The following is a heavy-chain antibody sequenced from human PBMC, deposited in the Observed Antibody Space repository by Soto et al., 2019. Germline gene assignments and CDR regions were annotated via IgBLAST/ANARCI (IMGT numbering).Heavy chain of an antibody. J-gene: IGHJ4*02. D-gene: IGHD5-12*01. CDR3: ARLSGYDPACAADK. Sequence: QVQLQESGPGLVKASQTLSLTCTLSGASVSSAEHSWSWIRQPPGKGLEWIGYTYYSGGSYYNASLQWRVSFSVDTSQNQCSLKLTSVTAADTAVYYCARLSGYDPACAADKWGPGILVSVSS. V-gene: IGHV4-30-4*01. CDR1: GASVSSAEHS. CDR2: TYYSGGS.